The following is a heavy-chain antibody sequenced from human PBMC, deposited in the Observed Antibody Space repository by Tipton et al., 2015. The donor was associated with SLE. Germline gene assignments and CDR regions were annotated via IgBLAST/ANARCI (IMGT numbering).Heavy chain of an antibody. Sequence: LRLSCTVSGGSISSGRYYWSWIRQPAGKGLEWIGSIYYSGSTYYNPSLKSRGTISVDTSKNQFSLKLSSVTAADTAVYYCARRTATTVTTYWYFDLWGRGTLVTVSS. CDR2: IYYSGST. J-gene: IGHJ2*01. V-gene: IGHV4-39*07. CDR1: GGSISSGRYY. D-gene: IGHD4-17*01. CDR3: ARRTATTVTTYWYFDL.